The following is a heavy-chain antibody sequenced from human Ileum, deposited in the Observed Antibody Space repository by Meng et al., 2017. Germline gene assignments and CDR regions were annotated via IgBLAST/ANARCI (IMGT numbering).Heavy chain of an antibody. CDR2: IFHSGTT. J-gene: IGHJ4*02. CDR3: ARTRYYSSSGYYEFGY. CDR1: GYSISSGYY. D-gene: IGHD3-22*01. V-gene: IGHV4-38-2*01. Sequence: GSLRLSCAVSGYSISSGYYWGWSRQSPGKGLEWIASIFHSGTTYYNPSLESRVTVSADTSKNQFSLKLTSVTAADTAVYYCARTRYYSSSGYYEFGYWGQGILVTVSS.